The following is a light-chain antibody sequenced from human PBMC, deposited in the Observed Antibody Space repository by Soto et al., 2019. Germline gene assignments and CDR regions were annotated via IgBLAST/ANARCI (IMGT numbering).Light chain of an antibody. CDR1: QGIRND. Sequence: DIQMTQSPSSLSASVGDRVTITCRASQGIRNDLDWFQQKPGKAPKRLIYAASSLQGGVPSRFSGSGSETEFTLTISSLQPEDFATYYCQQYYSYPRRTFGQGTKVDIK. CDR2: AAS. J-gene: IGKJ1*01. V-gene: IGKV1-17*01. CDR3: QQYYSYPRRT.